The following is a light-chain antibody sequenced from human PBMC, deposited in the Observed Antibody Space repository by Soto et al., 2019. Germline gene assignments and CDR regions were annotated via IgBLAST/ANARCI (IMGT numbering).Light chain of an antibody. CDR3: SSYTSSSTLDV. Sequence: QSVLTQPASVSGSPGQSITISCTGTSSDVGGYNYVSWYQQHPGKAPKHMIYEVSNRPSGVSNRFSGSKSGNTASLTISGLQAEDEADYYCSSYTSSSTLDVFGGGTKVTVL. CDR1: SSDVGGYNY. V-gene: IGLV2-14*01. CDR2: EVS. J-gene: IGLJ3*02.